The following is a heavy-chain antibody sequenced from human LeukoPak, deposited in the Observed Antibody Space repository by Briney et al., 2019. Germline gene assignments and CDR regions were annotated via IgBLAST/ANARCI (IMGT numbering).Heavy chain of an antibody. V-gene: IGHV4-31*03. CDR1: GGSISSGGYY. Sequence: PSETLSLTCTVSGGSISSGGYYWSWIRQHPGKGLEWIGYIYYSGSTYYNPSLKSRVTISVDTSKNQFSLKLSSVTAADRAVYYWARDGVGGYVFDYWGQGTLVPVSS. J-gene: IGHJ4*02. CDR3: ARDGVGGYVFDY. CDR2: IYYSGST. D-gene: IGHD5-12*01.